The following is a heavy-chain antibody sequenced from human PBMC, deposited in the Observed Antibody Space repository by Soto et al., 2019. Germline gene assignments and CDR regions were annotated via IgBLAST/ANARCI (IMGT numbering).Heavy chain of an antibody. D-gene: IGHD3-22*01. J-gene: IGHJ3*02. CDR1: GFTFSNYA. CDR3: AKDPMIVVVNDAFDI. Sequence: EVRLLESGGGLVQPGGSLRLSCAASGFTFSNYAMTWVRQGPGKGLEWVSSITGSGGSTHYADSARGRFTISRDNSKHTLYLQMNSLRVEDTAIYYCAKDPMIVVVNDAFDIWGQGTMVTVSP. V-gene: IGHV3-23*01. CDR2: ITGSGGST.